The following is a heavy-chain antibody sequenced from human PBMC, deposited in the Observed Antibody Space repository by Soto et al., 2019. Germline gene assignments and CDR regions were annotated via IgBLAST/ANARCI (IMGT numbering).Heavy chain of an antibody. V-gene: IGHV4-30-4*01. J-gene: IGHJ4*02. Sequence: SETLSLTCTVSGGSISSGDYFWTWIRQPPGKGLEWIGYTYYSGSTYYNPSLKSRVTISVDTSKNQFSLKLSSVTAADTAVYYCARRDYYDSSGYYYPYYFDYWGQGTLVTVS. CDR2: TYYSGST. CDR1: GGSISSGDYF. D-gene: IGHD3-22*01. CDR3: ARRDYYDSSGYYYPYYFDY.